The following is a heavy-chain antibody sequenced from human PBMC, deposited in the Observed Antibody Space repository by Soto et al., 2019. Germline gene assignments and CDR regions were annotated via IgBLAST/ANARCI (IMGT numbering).Heavy chain of an antibody. D-gene: IGHD3-3*01. CDR1: GGSISSSNW. CDR2: IYHSGST. CDR3: ARVSRFWSGYYEYAFDY. J-gene: IGHJ4*02. Sequence: KPSETLSLTCAVSGGSISSSNWWSWVRQPPGKGLEWIGEIYHSGSTNYNPSLKSRVTISVDKSKNQFSLKLSSVTAADTAVYYCARVSRFWSGYYEYAFDYWGQGTLVTVSS. V-gene: IGHV4-4*02.